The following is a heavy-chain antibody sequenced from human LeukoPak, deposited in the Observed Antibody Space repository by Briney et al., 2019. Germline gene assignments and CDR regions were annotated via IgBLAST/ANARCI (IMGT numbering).Heavy chain of an antibody. CDR2: IYHSGST. D-gene: IGHD3-22*01. V-gene: IGHV4-30-2*01. CDR1: GGSISSGGYS. Sequence: PSETLSLTCAVSGGSISSGGYSWSWIRQPPGKGLEWIGYIYHSGSTYYNPSLKSRVTISVDTSKNQFSLKLSSVTAADTAVYYCASSYYYDSSGYSDAFDIWGQGTMVTVSS. J-gene: IGHJ3*02. CDR3: ASSYYYDSSGYSDAFDI.